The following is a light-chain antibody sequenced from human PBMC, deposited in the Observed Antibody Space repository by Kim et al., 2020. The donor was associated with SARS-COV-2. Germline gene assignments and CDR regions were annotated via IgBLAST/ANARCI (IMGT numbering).Light chain of an antibody. CDR2: GAS. J-gene: IGKJ1*01. Sequence: EIVLTQPPGTLSLSPGERATLSCRASQSVSSSYLAWYQQKPGQAPRLLIYGASSRATGIPDRFSGSGSGTDFTLTISRLEPEDFAVYYCQQYGSSQQGFGQGTKVEIK. V-gene: IGKV3-20*01. CDR1: QSVSSSY. CDR3: QQYGSSQQG.